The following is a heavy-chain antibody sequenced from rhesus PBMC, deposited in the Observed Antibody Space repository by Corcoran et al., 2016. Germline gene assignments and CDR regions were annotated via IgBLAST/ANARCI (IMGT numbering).Heavy chain of an antibody. CDR1: GGSISGGYD. J-gene: IGHJ6*01. D-gene: IGHD6-25*01. V-gene: IGHV4-76*01. CDR3: GSGSWNGVLDS. Sequence: QVQLQESGPGVVQPSETLSLTCAVSGGSISGGYDWSWIRQPPGQGLEGIGYIYGSRGSTHDNPSLKNRVTISTDAAKNEFSLKLSSVTAADTAVYYCGSGSWNGVLDSWGQGVVVTVSS. CDR2: IYGSRGST.